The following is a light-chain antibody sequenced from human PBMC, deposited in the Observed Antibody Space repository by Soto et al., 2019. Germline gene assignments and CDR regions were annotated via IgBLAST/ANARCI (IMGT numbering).Light chain of an antibody. CDR3: SSYTSSTTLV. J-gene: IGLJ1*01. CDR2: DVS. Sequence: QSVLTQPASVSGSPGQSITISCTGTSSDVGGYNYVSWYQQHPGKAPKLIIYDVSNRPSGLSNRFSGSKSGNTASLTISGLQAEDEADYYCSSYTSSTTLVFGTGTKVTVL. V-gene: IGLV2-14*01. CDR1: SSDVGGYNY.